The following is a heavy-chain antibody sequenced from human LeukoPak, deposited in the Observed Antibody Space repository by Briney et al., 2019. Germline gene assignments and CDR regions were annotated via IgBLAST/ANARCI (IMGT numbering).Heavy chain of an antibody. CDR2: INHSGST. J-gene: IGHJ5*02. V-gene: IGHV4-34*01. CDR3: ARGLYSGSYHL. D-gene: IGHD1-26*01. Sequence: SETLSLTCAVYGGSFSGYYWSWIRQPPGKGLEWIGEINHSGSTNYNPSLKSRVTISVDASKNQFSLKLSSVTAADTAVYYCARGLYSGSYHLWGQGTLVTVPS. CDR1: GGSFSGYY.